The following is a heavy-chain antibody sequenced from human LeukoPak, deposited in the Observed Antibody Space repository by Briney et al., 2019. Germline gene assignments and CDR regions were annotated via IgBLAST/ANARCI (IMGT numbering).Heavy chain of an antibody. D-gene: IGHD3-22*01. CDR2: INHSGST. Sequence: SETLSLTCAVYGGSFSGYYWSWIRQPPGKGLEWIGEINHSGSTNYNPSLKGRVTISVDTSKNQFSLKLSSVTAADTAVYYCARGRKQVSTYYYDSSGYRWFDPWGQGTLVTVSS. J-gene: IGHJ5*02. V-gene: IGHV4-34*01. CDR1: GGSFSGYY. CDR3: ARGRKQVSTYYYDSSGYRWFDP.